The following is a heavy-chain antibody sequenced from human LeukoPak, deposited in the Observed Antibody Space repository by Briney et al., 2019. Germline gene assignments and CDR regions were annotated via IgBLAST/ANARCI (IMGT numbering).Heavy chain of an antibody. V-gene: IGHV3-33*01. CDR3: ARLKNDYGDSRVDY. D-gene: IGHD4-17*01. J-gene: IGHJ4*02. CDR2: IWYDGSNK. Sequence: GRSLTPSCAASAFTFSSYGMHWVRQAPGKGLEWVAVIWYDGSNKYNADSVKGRFTISRDNSKNTLYLQMNSLRAEDTAVYYCARLKNDYGDSRVDYWGQGNLGTVSS. CDR1: AFTFSSYG.